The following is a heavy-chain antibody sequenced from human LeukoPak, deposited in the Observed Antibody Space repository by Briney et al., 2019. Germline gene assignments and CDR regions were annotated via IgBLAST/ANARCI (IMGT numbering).Heavy chain of an antibody. Sequence: PGGSLRPSCAASGFTFSSYGMHWVRQAPGKGLEWVAVISYDGSNKYYADSVKGRFTISRDNSKNTLYLQMNSLRAEDTAVYYCAKSGYVDYGDYVRIKYFDYWGQGTLVTVSS. CDR2: ISYDGSNK. CDR1: GFTFSSYG. V-gene: IGHV3-30*18. J-gene: IGHJ4*02. CDR3: AKSGYVDYGDYVRIKYFDY. D-gene: IGHD4-17*01.